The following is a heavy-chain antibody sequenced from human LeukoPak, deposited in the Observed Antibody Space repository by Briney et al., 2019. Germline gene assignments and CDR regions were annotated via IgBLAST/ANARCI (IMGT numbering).Heavy chain of an antibody. CDR3: AKAYGSGSYRSPHDY. D-gene: IGHD3-10*01. V-gene: IGHV3-23*01. CDR1: GFTFSSYA. J-gene: IGHJ4*02. Sequence: GSLRLSCAASGFTFSSYAMSWVRQAPGKGLEWVSAISGSGGSTYYADSVKGRFTISRDNSKNTLYLQMNSLRAEDTAVYYCAKAYGSGSYRSPHDYWGQGTLVTVSS. CDR2: ISGSGGST.